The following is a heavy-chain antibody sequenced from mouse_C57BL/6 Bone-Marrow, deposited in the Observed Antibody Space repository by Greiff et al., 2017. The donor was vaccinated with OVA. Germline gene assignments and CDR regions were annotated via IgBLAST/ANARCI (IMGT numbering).Heavy chain of an antibody. V-gene: IGHV5-6*01. CDR2: ISSGGSYT. CDR3: ARHYYGISYY. D-gene: IGHD1-1*01. J-gene: IGHJ2*01. Sequence: VQLKESGGDLVKPGGSLKLSCAASGFTFSSYGMSWVRQTPDKRLVWVATISSGGSYTYYPDSVKGRFTITRDNAKNTQYLQMSSLKTTDTAMYYCARHYYGISYYWGQGTTLTVSS. CDR1: GFTFSSYG.